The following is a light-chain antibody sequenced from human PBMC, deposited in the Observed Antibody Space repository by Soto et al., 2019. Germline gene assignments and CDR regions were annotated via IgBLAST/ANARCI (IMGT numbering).Light chain of an antibody. Sequence: EIVMTQSPATLSVSPGERAALSCRASQSVSGNLAWYQQTPGQAPRLLIYGASTRATGIPARFSGSGFGTEFTLTSRSLKSEDFAVYYCQQYKYRPPAFGQGTRLEIK. J-gene: IGKJ5*01. CDR3: QQYKYRPPA. CDR2: GAS. V-gene: IGKV3-15*01. CDR1: QSVSGN.